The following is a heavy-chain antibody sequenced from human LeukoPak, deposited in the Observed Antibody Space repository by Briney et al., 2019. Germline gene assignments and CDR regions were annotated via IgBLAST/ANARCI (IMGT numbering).Heavy chain of an antibody. CDR3: ARDRLVGTTDDAFDI. J-gene: IGHJ3*02. D-gene: IGHD1-26*01. V-gene: IGHV3-48*01. CDR2: IGSSSSAI. CDR1: GFTFSSHS. Sequence: GGSLRLSCAASGFTFSSHSMNWVRQAPGKGLEWVSYIGSSSSAIYYANSVKGRFTISRDNAKNSLYLQMNSLRAEDTAVYYCARDRLVGTTDDAFDIWGQGTMVTVSS.